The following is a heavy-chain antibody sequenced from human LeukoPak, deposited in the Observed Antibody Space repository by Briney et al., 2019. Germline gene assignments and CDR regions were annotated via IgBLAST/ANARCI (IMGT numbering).Heavy chain of an antibody. J-gene: IGHJ6*02. Sequence: SETLSLTCTVSGGSISSSSYYWGWIRQPPGKGLEWIGSIYYSGSTYYNPSLKSRVTISVDTSKNQFSQKLSSVTAADTAVYYCARQSTYYYGMDVWGQGTTVTVSS. CDR2: IYYSGST. CDR1: GGSISSSSYY. CDR3: ARQSTYYYGMDV. D-gene: IGHD2-2*01. V-gene: IGHV4-39*01.